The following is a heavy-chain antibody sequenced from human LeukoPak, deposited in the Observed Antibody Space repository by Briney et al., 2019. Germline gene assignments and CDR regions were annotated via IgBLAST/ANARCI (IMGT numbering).Heavy chain of an antibody. CDR3: ARAQNSSGYYPAFDY. Sequence: GGSLRLSCAASGFTFSSYSMNWVRRAPGKGLEWVSSISSSSSYIYYADSVKGRFTISRDNAKNSLYLQMNSLRAEDTAVYYCARAQNSSGYYPAFDYWGQGTLVTVSS. CDR2: ISSSSSYI. D-gene: IGHD3-22*01. V-gene: IGHV3-21*01. CDR1: GFTFSSYS. J-gene: IGHJ4*02.